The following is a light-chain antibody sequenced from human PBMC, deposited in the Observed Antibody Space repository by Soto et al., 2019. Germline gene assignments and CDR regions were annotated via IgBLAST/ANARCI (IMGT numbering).Light chain of an antibody. J-gene: IGKJ1*01. V-gene: IGKV1-6*01. CDR1: QGIRND. CDR3: LQDYDYPWT. CDR2: AAS. Sequence: AIQITQSPSSLSASVGDRVTITCRASQGIRNDLGWYQQKPGKAPKLLIFAASSLQSGVPSRFSGSGSGTDFTLTISSLQPEDFATYYCLQDYDYPWTFGQGTKVEIK.